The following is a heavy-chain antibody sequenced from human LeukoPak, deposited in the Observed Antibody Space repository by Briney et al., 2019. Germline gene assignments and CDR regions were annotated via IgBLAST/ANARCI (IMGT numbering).Heavy chain of an antibody. V-gene: IGHV1-46*01. CDR2: INPAGDSV. J-gene: IGHJ5*02. Sequence: ASVTVSCKASGYTFISYWIQWVRQAPGQGLEWIGRINPAGDSVNYAQKFQDRVTMTRDTSTDITYLELGSLRSEDTAIYYCARRMADGGTNHWGQGTLVTVSS. D-gene: IGHD2-15*01. CDR3: ARRMADGGTNH. CDR1: GYTFISYW.